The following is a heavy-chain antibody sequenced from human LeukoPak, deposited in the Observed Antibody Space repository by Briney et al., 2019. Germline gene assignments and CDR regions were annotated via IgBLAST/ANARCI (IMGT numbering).Heavy chain of an antibody. V-gene: IGHV1-2*02. J-gene: IGHJ4*02. CDR3: ARDVHCGDNYYFDY. Sequence: ASVKVSCKASGYTFTGYYMHWVRQAPGQGLEWMGWINPNSGGTNYAQKFQGRVTMTRDTSISTAYMELSRLRSDDTAVYYCARDVHCGDNYYFDYWGQGTLVTVSS. CDR1: GYTFTGYY. CDR2: INPNSGGT. D-gene: IGHD4-17*01.